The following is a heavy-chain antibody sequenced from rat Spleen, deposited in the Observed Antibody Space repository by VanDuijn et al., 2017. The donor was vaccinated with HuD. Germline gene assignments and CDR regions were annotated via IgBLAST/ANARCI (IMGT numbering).Heavy chain of an antibody. CDR1: GFTFSNYG. V-gene: IGHV5S13*01. CDR3: ARQDTSGYSNWFAY. Sequence: EVQLVESGGGLVQPGRSLKLSCAASGFTFSNYGMAWVRQTPTKGLEWVASIRTGGGNTYYRDSVKGRFTVSRDNAKSTLYLQMDSLRSEDTATYYCARQDTSGYSNWFAYWGQGTLVTVSS. J-gene: IGHJ3*01. D-gene: IGHD4-3*01. CDR2: IRTGGGNT.